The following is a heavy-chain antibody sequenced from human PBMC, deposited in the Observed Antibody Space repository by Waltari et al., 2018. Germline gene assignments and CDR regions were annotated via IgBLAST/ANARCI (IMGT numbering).Heavy chain of an antibody. D-gene: IGHD3-16*01. J-gene: IGHJ4*02. CDR3: ARDRVAYDYVWGTDY. CDR1: GGSISSGGYY. CDR2: SYYRGST. V-gene: IGHV4-31*03. Sequence: QVQLQESGPGLVKPSQTLSLTCTVSGGSISSGGYYWSWIRQHPGKGLEWIGYSYYRGSTYYNPSLKSRVTISVDTSKNQFSLKLSSVTAADTAVYYCARDRVAYDYVWGTDYWGQGTLVTVSS.